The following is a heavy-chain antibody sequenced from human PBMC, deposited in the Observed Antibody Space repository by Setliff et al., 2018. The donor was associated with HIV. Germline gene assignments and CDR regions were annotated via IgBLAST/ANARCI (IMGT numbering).Heavy chain of an antibody. CDR1: GGTFRSHE. D-gene: IGHD3-3*01. CDR2: IVPILNTG. V-gene: IGHV1-69*13. CDR3: AREQFLESGGVPNWYFDL. Sequence: GASVKVSCKASGGTFRSHEISWVRQAPGQGLEWMGGIVPILNTGNYAPKFQGRVTITADESTNTAYMELRSLRSDDTAVYYCAREQFLESGGVPNWYFDLWGRGTLVTVSS. J-gene: IGHJ2*01.